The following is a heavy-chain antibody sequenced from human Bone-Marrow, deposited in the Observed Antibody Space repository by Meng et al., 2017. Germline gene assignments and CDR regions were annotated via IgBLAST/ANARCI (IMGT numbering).Heavy chain of an antibody. Sequence: ASVKVSCKASGYTFTSYDINWVRQATGQGLEWMGWMNPNSGNTGYAQKFQGRVTMTRNTSISTAYMELSSLRSEDTAVYYCARVYSSYYDILTGYYRYYYYYGMDVWGQGTRVTVSS. V-gene: IGHV1-8*01. J-gene: IGHJ6*01. CDR2: MNPNSGNT. CDR1: GYTFTSYD. CDR3: ARVYSSYYDILTGYYRYYYYYGMDV. D-gene: IGHD3-9*01.